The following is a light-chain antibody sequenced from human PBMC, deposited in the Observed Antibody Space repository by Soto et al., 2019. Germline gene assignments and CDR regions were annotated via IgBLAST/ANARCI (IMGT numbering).Light chain of an antibody. CDR2: GAS. CDR3: RPYGSSPSYT. Sequence: EIVLTQSPGTLSLSPGERATLSCRASQSVSSSSYLAWYQQKPGQAPRLLIYGASSRATGIPDRFSGSGSATGFTLTISRLAPEDLAVYYFRPYGSSPSYTFGQGTELEIK. CDR1: QSVSSSSY. V-gene: IGKV3-20*01. J-gene: IGKJ2*01.